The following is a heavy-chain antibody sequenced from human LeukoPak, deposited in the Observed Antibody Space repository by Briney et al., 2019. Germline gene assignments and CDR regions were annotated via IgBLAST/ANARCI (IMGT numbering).Heavy chain of an antibody. CDR3: ARGGHGDPLDF. CDR1: GGTFSSYA. CDR2: IIPIFGTA. D-gene: IGHD4-17*01. V-gene: IGHV1-69*01. Sequence: SVTVSCKASGGTFSSYAISWVRQAPGHRLEWMGGIIPIFGTANYAQKFQGRLTLTADEATSTAYMELTRLTSDDTATYFCARGGHGDPLDFWGQGTLITISS. J-gene: IGHJ4*02.